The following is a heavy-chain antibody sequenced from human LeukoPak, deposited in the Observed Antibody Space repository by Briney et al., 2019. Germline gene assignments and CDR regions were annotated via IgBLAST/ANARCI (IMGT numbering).Heavy chain of an antibody. CDR1: GFTFSNYA. CDR3: VKDDYYGSGKSY. CDR2: IRGSGGST. Sequence: GGSLRLSCAASGFTFSNYAMSWVRQAPGKGLEWVSAIRGSGGSTYYADSVRGRLTISRDNSKNTLYLQMNSLRAEDTAVYYCVKDDYYGSGKSYWGQGTLVTVSS. V-gene: IGHV3-23*01. J-gene: IGHJ4*02. D-gene: IGHD3-10*01.